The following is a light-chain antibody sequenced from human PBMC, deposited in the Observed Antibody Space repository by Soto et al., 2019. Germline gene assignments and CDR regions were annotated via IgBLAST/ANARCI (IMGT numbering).Light chain of an antibody. Sequence: QSVLAQPPSASESPGQSVTISCTEPSSDVGTYNYVSWYQQHPGKAPKLMIYEVNKRPAGVPDRFSGSKSGIMASLTVSGLQAEDEADYYCSSYAGNNNLYVFGTGTKVTVL. CDR3: SSYAGNNNLYV. J-gene: IGLJ1*01. CDR2: EVN. CDR1: SSDVGTYNY. V-gene: IGLV2-8*01.